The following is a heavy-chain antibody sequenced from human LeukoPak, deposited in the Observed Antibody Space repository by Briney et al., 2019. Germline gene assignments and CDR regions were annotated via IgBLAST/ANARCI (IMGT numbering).Heavy chain of an antibody. CDR3: ARDPGVAVADIPFWFDP. CDR1: GGTFSSYA. Sequence: EASVKVSCKASGGTFSSYAISWVRQAPGQGLEWMGGIIPIFGTANYAQKFQGRVTITADKSTSTAHMELSSLRSEDTAVYCCARDPGVAVADIPFWFDPWGQGTLVTVSS. V-gene: IGHV1-69*06. D-gene: IGHD6-19*01. CDR2: IIPIFGTA. J-gene: IGHJ5*02.